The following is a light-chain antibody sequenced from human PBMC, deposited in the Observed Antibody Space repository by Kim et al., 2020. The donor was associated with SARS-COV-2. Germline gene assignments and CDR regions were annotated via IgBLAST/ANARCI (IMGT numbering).Light chain of an antibody. Sequence: DIQMTHSPSTLSASVGDRVSITCRSSQSLSGWVAWYQQKPGKAPKLLIYKDSRLESGVPSRFGGSGAGTDFTLTINNLQPDDFATYFCQQYITVPLTFGQGTKVDIK. CDR3: QQYITVPLT. CDR1: QSLSGW. V-gene: IGKV1-5*03. J-gene: IGKJ1*01. CDR2: KDS.